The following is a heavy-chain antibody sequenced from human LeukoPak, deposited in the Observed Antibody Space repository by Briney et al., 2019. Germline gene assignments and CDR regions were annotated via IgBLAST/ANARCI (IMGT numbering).Heavy chain of an antibody. Sequence: KPGESLRISCQGSGYTFTAYWIGLVRQMPGKGLEWVRIIHPGDSDTRYSPSFQGQVTISADKSITTAYLQWSSLKASDTAMYYCGRHQHSGSYGAFDIWGQGTMVTVSS. CDR2: IHPGDSDT. CDR1: GYTFTAYW. V-gene: IGHV5-51*01. D-gene: IGHD1-26*01. CDR3: GRHQHSGSYGAFDI. J-gene: IGHJ3*02.